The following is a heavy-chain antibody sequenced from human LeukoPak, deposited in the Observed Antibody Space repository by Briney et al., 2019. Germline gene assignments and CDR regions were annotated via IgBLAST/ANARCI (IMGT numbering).Heavy chain of an antibody. CDR1: GFTVSSDY. J-gene: IGHJ5*02. CDR2: IYSGGST. V-gene: IGHV3-53*05. Sequence: AGPLRLSCAASGFTVSSDYMSWVRQAPGKGLEWVSVIYSGGSTYYADSVKGRFTISRDKSKNTVYLQMNSLRFEDTAMYYCARNWFDPWGQGTLVTVSS. CDR3: ARNWFDP.